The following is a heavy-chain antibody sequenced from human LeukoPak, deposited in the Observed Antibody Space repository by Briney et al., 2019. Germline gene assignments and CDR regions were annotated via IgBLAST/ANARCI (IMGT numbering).Heavy chain of an antibody. CDR3: ARVKRNYYDSSGYFNFGYYYYYMDV. J-gene: IGHJ6*03. CDR2: ISAYNGNT. Sequence: GASVKVSRKASGYPFTSYGISWVRQAPGQGLEWMGWISAYNGNTNDAQKLQGRVTMTTDTSTSTAYMELRSLRSDDTAVYYCARVKRNYYDSSGYFNFGYYYYYMDVWGKGTTVTVSS. V-gene: IGHV1-18*01. D-gene: IGHD3-22*01. CDR1: GYPFTSYG.